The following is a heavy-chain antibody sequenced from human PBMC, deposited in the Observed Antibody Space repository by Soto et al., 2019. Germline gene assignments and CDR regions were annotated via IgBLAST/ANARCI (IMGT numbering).Heavy chain of an antibody. CDR3: AAASGSGLHYYGMDV. D-gene: IGHD6-19*01. V-gene: IGHV4-61*01. Sequence: SETLSLTCTVSGGSVSSGSYYWSWIRQPPGKGLEWIGYIYYSGSTNYNPSLKSRVTISVDTSKNQFSLKLSSVTAADTAVYYCAAASGSGLHYYGMDVWGQGTTVTVS. CDR1: GGSVSSGSYY. J-gene: IGHJ6*02. CDR2: IYYSGST.